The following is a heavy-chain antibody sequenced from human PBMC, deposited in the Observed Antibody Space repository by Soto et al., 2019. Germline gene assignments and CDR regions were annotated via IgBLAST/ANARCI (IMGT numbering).Heavy chain of an antibody. J-gene: IGHJ4*02. CDR2: ISAYNGNT. CDR1: GYTFTSYG. V-gene: IGHV1-18*01. Sequence: GASVKVSCTASGYTFTSYGISWVRQAPGQGLEWMGWISAYNGNTNYAQKLQGRVTMTTDTSTSTAYMELRSLRSDDTAVYYCARDYYDSSGYYPQGIFDYWGQGTLVTVSS. D-gene: IGHD3-22*01. CDR3: ARDYYDSSGYYPQGIFDY.